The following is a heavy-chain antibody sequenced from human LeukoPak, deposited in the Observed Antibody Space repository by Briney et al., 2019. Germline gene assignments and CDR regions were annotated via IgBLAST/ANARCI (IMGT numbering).Heavy chain of an antibody. CDR3: ARRPLHCSSTSCYANWFDP. J-gene: IGHJ5*02. CDR2: INHSGST. Sequence: PSETLSLTCAVYGGSFSGYYWSWIRQPPGKGLEWIGEINHSGSTNYNPSLKSRVTISVDTSKNQFSLKLSSVTAADTAVYYCARRPLHCSSTSCYANWFDPWGQGTLVTVSS. CDR1: GGSFSGYY. D-gene: IGHD2-2*01. V-gene: IGHV4-34*01.